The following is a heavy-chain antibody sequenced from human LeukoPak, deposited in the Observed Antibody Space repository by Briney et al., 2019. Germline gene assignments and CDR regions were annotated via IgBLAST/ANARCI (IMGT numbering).Heavy chain of an antibody. J-gene: IGHJ4*02. V-gene: IGHV3-7*01. CDR2: IKHDAREK. Sequence: GGSLRLSCTGSGFTFSSYWMIWVRQAPGKGLEWVANIKHDAREKYYVDSVMGRFTISRDNAKNSVFLQMNSLRAEDTALYYCARSAFPADYWGQGILVTVSS. CDR3: ARSAFPADY. CDR1: GFTFSSYW. D-gene: IGHD2/OR15-2a*01.